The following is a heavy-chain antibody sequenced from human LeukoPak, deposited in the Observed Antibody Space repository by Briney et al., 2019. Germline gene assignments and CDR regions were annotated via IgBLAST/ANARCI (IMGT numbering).Heavy chain of an antibody. V-gene: IGHV1-18*01. CDR2: ISAYSGNT. Sequence: ASVKVSCKASGYTFTSYGISWVRQAPGQGLEWMGWISAYSGNTNYAQKLQGRVTMTTDTSTSTACMELRSLRSDDTAVYYCARVEDIVVVPAAWFDPWGQGTLVTVSS. D-gene: IGHD2-2*01. CDR3: ARVEDIVVVPAAWFDP. CDR1: GYTFTSYG. J-gene: IGHJ5*02.